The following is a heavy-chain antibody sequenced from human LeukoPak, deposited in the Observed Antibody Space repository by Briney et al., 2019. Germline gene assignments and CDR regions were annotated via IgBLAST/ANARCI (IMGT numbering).Heavy chain of an antibody. V-gene: IGHV3-23*01. CDR2: IRGSGGST. CDR3: AKPAYCSGGSCYSMGYFDY. Sequence: PGGSLRLSCAASGFTFSSYAMSWVRQAPGKGLEWVSGIRGSGGSTYYADSVKGRFTISRDNSKNTLYLQMNSLRAEDTAVYYCAKPAYCSGGSCYSMGYFDYWGQGTLVTVSS. CDR1: GFTFSSYA. J-gene: IGHJ4*02. D-gene: IGHD2-15*01.